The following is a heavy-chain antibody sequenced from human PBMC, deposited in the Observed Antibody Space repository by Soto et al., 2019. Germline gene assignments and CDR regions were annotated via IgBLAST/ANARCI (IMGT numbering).Heavy chain of an antibody. Sequence: QVQLVQSGAEVKKPGASVKVSCKASGYTFTSYGISWVRQAPGQGLEWMGWISAYNGNTNYAQKLQGRVTMTTDTSTSTAYMELRSLRSDDTAVYYCARDRKVLPAPLNYYYYGMDVWGQGTTVTVSS. J-gene: IGHJ6*02. D-gene: IGHD1-26*01. V-gene: IGHV1-18*01. CDR1: GYTFTSYG. CDR2: ISAYNGNT. CDR3: ARDRKVLPAPLNYYYYGMDV.